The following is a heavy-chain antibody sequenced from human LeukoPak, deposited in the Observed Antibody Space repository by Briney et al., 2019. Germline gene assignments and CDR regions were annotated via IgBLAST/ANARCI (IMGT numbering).Heavy chain of an antibody. D-gene: IGHD2-2*01. J-gene: IGHJ4*02. CDR2: IYTSGST. CDR3: ARGKYRPLRDYYFDY. Sequence: SETLSLTCTVSGGSISSYYWSWIRQPAGKGLEWIGRIYTSGSTNYNPSLKSRVTMSVDTSKNQFSLKLSSVTAADTAVYYCARGKYRPLRDYYFDYWGQGTLVTVSS. CDR1: GGSISSYY. V-gene: IGHV4-4*07.